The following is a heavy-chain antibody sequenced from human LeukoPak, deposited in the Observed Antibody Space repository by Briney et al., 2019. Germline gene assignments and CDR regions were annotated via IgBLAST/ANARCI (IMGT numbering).Heavy chain of an antibody. CDR1: GYTFTSYG. CDR3: ARDRVGEQWRVIAFDI. D-gene: IGHD6-19*01. J-gene: IGHJ3*02. Sequence: GASVKVSCKASGYTFTSYGISWVRQAPGQGLEWMGWISAYNGNTNYAQKLQGRVTMTTDTSTSTAYMELRSLRSDDTAVYYCARDRVGEQWRVIAFDIWGQGTMVTVSS. V-gene: IGHV1-18*01. CDR2: ISAYNGNT.